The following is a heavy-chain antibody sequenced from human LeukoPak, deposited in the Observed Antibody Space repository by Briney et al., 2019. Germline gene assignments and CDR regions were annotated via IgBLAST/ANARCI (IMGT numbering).Heavy chain of an antibody. CDR2: IYYSGST. V-gene: IGHV4-39*01. CDR3: ASPDY. CDR1: GDSINSNNYY. Sequence: SETLSLTCTVSGDSINSNNYYWGWIRQPPGKGLEWIGSIYYSGSTYYNPSLKSRVTISVDTSKNQFSLKLSSVTAADTAVYYCASPDYWGQGTLVTVSS. J-gene: IGHJ4*02.